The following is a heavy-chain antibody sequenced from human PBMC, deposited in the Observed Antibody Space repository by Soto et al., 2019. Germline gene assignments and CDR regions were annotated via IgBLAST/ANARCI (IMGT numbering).Heavy chain of an antibody. D-gene: IGHD6-19*01. CDR1: GFTFSSYA. J-gene: IGHJ1*01. CDR2: ISGSGDST. Sequence: GGSLGLSCAASGFTFSSYAMSWVRQAPGKGLEWVSGISGSGDSTYYADSVKGRFTISRDNSKNTLYLQMNSLRAEDTAVYYCAKGVPGIAVAGTGYFQHWGQGT. V-gene: IGHV3-23*01. CDR3: AKGVPGIAVAGTGYFQH.